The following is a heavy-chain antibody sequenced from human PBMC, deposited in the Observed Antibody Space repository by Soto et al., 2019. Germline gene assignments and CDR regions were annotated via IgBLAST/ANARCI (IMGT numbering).Heavy chain of an antibody. Sequence: SETLSLTCAVSGGSISSSNWWSWVRQPPGKGLEWIGEIYHSGSTNYNPSLKSRVTISVDKSKNQFSLKLSSVTAADTAVYYCARAKNDFWSGYYRAYYYYGMDVWGQGTTVTVSS. J-gene: IGHJ6*02. CDR1: GGSISSSNW. D-gene: IGHD3-3*01. CDR2: IYHSGST. V-gene: IGHV4-4*02. CDR3: ARAKNDFWSGYYRAYYYYGMDV.